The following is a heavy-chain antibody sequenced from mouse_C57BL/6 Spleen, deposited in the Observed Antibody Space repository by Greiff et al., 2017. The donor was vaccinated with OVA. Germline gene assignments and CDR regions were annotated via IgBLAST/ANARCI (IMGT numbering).Heavy chain of an antibody. Sequence: DVMLVESGGGLVKPGGSLKLSCAASGFTFSDYGMHWVRQAPEKGLEWVAYISSGSSTIYYADTVKGRFTISRDNAKNTLFLQMTSLRSEDTAMYYCARHGDYLTWFAYWGQGTLVTVSA. D-gene: IGHD2-4*01. CDR2: ISSGSSTI. CDR1: GFTFSDYG. CDR3: ARHGDYLTWFAY. J-gene: IGHJ3*01. V-gene: IGHV5-17*01.